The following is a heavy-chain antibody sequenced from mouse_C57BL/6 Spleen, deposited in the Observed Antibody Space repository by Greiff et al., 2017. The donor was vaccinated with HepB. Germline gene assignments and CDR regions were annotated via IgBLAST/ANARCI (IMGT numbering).Heavy chain of an antibody. J-gene: IGHJ2*01. V-gene: IGHV1-55*01. Sequence: QVQLQQPGAELVKPGASVKMSCKASGYTFTSYWITWVKQRPGQGLEWIGDIYPGSGSTNYNEKFKSKATLTVDTSSSTAYMQLSSLTSEDSAVYYCARGGSGYSYFDYWGQGTTLTVSS. CDR2: IYPGSGST. CDR3: ARGGSGYSYFDY. CDR1: GYTFTSYW. D-gene: IGHD3-2*02.